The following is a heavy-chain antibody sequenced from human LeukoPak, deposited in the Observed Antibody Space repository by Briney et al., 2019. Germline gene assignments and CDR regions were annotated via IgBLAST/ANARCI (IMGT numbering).Heavy chain of an antibody. D-gene: IGHD6-19*01. Sequence: GGSLRLSCAASGFTFSSYEMNWVRQAPGKGLEWVSYISSSGSTRYYADSVKGRFTISRDNAKNSLYLQMNSLRAEDTDVYYCARDGSGWYDYWGQGILVTVSS. V-gene: IGHV3-48*03. CDR3: ARDGSGWYDY. CDR2: ISSSGSTR. CDR1: GFTFSSYE. J-gene: IGHJ4*02.